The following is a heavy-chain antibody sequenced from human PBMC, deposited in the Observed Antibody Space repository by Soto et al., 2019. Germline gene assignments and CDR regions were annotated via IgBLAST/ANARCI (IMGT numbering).Heavy chain of an antibody. CDR3: ARECGGDCHPLYYYYGMDV. CDR1: GYTFTGYY. V-gene: IGHV1-2*04. J-gene: IGHJ6*02. CDR2: INPNSGGT. Sequence: RASVKVSCKASGYTFTGYYMHWVRQAPGQGLEWMGWINPNSGGTNYAQKFQGWVTMTRDTSISTAYMELSRLRSDDTAVYYCARECGGDCHPLYYYYGMDVWGQGTTVTVSS. D-gene: IGHD2-21*02.